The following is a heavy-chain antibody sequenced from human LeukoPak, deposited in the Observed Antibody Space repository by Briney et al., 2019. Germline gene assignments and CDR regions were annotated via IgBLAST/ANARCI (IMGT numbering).Heavy chain of an antibody. CDR2: INPNSGGT. CDR3: ARDFGPEYYGSGSKTDDY. V-gene: IGHV1-2*06. J-gene: IGHJ4*02. Sequence: GASVKVSCKASGYTFTGYYMHWVRQAPGQGLEWMGRINPNSGGTNYAQKFQGRVTMTRDTSISTAYMELSRLRSDDTAVYYCARDFGPEYYGSGSKTDDYWGQGTLVTVSS. CDR1: GYTFTGYY. D-gene: IGHD3-10*01.